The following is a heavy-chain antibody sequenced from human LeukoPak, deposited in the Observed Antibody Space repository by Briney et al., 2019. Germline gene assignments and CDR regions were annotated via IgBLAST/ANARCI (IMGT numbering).Heavy chain of an antibody. CDR3: ARRHVQYSSSSDPYYFDY. V-gene: IGHV4-59*01. Sequence: PSETLSLTCTVSGGSISSYYWSWIRQPPGKGLEWIGYLDYSGSTSYNPSLKSRVTISVDTSKNQFSLKLSSVTAADTAMYYCARRHVQYSSSSDPYYFDYWGQGTLVTVSS. CDR1: GGSISSYY. CDR2: LDYSGST. J-gene: IGHJ4*02. D-gene: IGHD6-6*01.